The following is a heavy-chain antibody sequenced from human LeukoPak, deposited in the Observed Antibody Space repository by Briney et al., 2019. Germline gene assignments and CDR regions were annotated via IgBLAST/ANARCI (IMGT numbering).Heavy chain of an antibody. CDR3: ARDNNDEWAAAGHDWFDP. CDR2: IYYSGST. CDR1: GGSISSGDYY. J-gene: IGHJ5*02. D-gene: IGHD6-13*01. Sequence: SQTLSLTCTVSGGSISSGDYYWRWLRQPPGTGLEWIGYIYYSGSTYYNPSLKSRVTISVDTYKNQFSLKLSSVTAAGTAVYYCARDNNDEWAAAGHDWFDPWGQGTLVTVSS. V-gene: IGHV4-30-4*08.